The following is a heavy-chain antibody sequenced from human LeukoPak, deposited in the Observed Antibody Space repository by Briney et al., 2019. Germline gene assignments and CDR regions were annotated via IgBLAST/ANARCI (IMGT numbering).Heavy chain of an antibody. V-gene: IGHV4-59*11. J-gene: IGHJ4*02. D-gene: IGHD4-23*01. Sequence: PSETLSLNCNVSGASFESHYWTWIRQTPDKRLEWIGYYFDTGSTDYNPSLKSRVTMSVDRSKNQFFLSLKSVTAADTAVYYCVRTGWELLTTWGPGTPVTVSS. CDR3: VRTGWELLTT. CDR2: YFDTGST. CDR1: GASFESHY.